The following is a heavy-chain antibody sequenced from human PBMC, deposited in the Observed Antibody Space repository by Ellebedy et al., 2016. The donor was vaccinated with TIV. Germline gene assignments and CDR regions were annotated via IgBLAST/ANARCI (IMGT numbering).Heavy chain of an antibody. D-gene: IGHD1-14*01. V-gene: IGHV3-23*01. Sequence: GESLKISCVASGFSFSSYALSWVRQAPGKGLEWVSGIVGSGATKYADSVKGRFTISRDNSKNTLYLQMNSLGAEDTAIYFCARGKSGTYIHHAFDSWGQGTLVTVSS. CDR3: ARGKSGTYIHHAFDS. CDR1: GFSFSSYA. CDR2: IVGSGATK. J-gene: IGHJ4*02.